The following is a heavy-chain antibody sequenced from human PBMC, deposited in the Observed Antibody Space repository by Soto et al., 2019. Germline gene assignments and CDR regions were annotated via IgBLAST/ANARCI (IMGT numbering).Heavy chain of an antibody. CDR1: GFTFSDYY. CDR3: AADRGGYGYCDY. CDR2: VTDSGSSA. Sequence: QVRLVEYGGGLVRPGGSLRLSCAASGFTFSDYYMTWIRRAPGMGLEWLSHVTDSGSSAYYTDSVKSRFTISRDNARNSLFLQMNTLKAADSGVYYCAADRGGYGYCDYWGQGILVTVSS. D-gene: IGHD1-26*01. J-gene: IGHJ4*02. V-gene: IGHV3-11*01.